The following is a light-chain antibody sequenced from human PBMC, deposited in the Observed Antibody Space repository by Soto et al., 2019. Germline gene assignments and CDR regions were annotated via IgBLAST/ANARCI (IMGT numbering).Light chain of an antibody. J-gene: IGKJ2*01. CDR1: QSVNSGY. V-gene: IGKV3-20*01. Sequence: EVVLTQSPGTLSLSPGERATLSCRASQSVNSGYLAWYQQKLGQAPRLLIYGESSSATGIPDRLSGSGSGTDLTGNIGRLEPEGLGVYYCHEHGNLPYTFSQRNKLEIK. CDR2: GES. CDR3: HEHGNLPYT.